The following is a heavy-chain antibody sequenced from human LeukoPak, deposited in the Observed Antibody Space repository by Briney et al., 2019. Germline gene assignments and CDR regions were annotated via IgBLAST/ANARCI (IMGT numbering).Heavy chain of an antibody. Sequence: PGGSLRLSCAASGFTFSNFAMNWVRQAPGKGLEWISSITSYTGYMFYADSVKGRFTISRDNSKNTLYLQMNSLRAEDTAVYYCAKDQGSSSGWYSRDGFALWGRGTMVTVSS. J-gene: IGHJ3*01. CDR1: GFTFSNFA. CDR3: AKDQGSSSGWYSRDGFAL. V-gene: IGHV3-21*04. D-gene: IGHD6-19*01. CDR2: ITSYTGYM.